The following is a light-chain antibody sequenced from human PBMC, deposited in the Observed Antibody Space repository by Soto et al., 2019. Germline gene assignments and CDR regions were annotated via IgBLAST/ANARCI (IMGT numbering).Light chain of an antibody. Sequence: EILMTQSPGTLSVSPGDTATLSCRASQSIRSNFAWYQQKPGRAPTLLIYGASTRSTGVPDRFSGSGSGTEFTLTISDLQSEDFAIYYCKQSNNWPPLTFGGGTRVEI. J-gene: IGKJ4*01. CDR3: KQSNNWPPLT. CDR2: GAS. CDR1: QSIRSN. V-gene: IGKV3-15*01.